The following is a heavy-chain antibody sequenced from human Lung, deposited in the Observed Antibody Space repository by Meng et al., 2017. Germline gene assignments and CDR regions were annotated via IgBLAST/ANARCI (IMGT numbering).Heavy chain of an antibody. CDR3: ARGPTTMAHDFDY. D-gene: IGHD4-11*01. J-gene: IGHJ4*02. V-gene: IGHV4-34*01. CDR1: GGSFSDYY. CDR2: INHSGST. Sequence: LQQGGGGLLKPSETLSLRCVASGGSFSDYYWSWIRQPPGKGLEWIGEINHSGSTNYNPPLESRATISVDTSQNNLSLKLSSVTAADSAVYYCARGPTTMAHDFDYWGQGTLVTVSS.